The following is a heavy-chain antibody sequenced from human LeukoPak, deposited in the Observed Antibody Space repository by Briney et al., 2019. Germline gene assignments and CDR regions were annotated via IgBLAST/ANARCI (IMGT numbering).Heavy chain of an antibody. J-gene: IGHJ6*03. CDR2: INPNSGGT. V-gene: IGHV1-2*02. Sequence: ASVKVSCKASGYTFTGYYMHWVRQAPGQGLEWMGWINPNSGGTNYAQKFQGRVTMTRDTSISTAYMELSRLRSDDTAVYYCARVSSWHYYMDVWGKGTTVTVSS. D-gene: IGHD6-13*01. CDR3: ARVSSWHYYMDV. CDR1: GYTFTGYY.